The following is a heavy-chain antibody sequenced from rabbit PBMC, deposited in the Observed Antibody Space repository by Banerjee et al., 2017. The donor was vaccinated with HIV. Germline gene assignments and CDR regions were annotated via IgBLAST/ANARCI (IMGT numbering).Heavy chain of an antibody. CDR1: GFSFNNNYV. V-gene: IGHV1S45*01. D-gene: IGHD4-1*01. Sequence: QEQLEESGGDLVKPEGSLTLTCTASGFSFNNNYVMCWVRQAPGKGLEWIGCIYAGSSDSTYYASWAKGRFTISKTSSTTVTLQMTSLTAADTATYFCARDLAGVIGWNFNLWGPGTLVTVS. J-gene: IGHJ4*01. CDR3: ARDLAGVIGWNFNL. CDR2: IYAGSSDST.